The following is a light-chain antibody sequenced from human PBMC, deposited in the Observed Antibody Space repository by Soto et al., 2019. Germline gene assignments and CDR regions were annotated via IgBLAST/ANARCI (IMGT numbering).Light chain of an antibody. Sequence: IALTQSPATLSLSPGERATLSCRASESVTNYLAWYQQKPGQAPRLLVYDVSNRATGIPARFSGGGSGTDFTLTISNLEPEDFAVYYCQQRSDWPWTFGQGTKVDIK. CDR2: DVS. CDR1: ESVTNY. CDR3: QQRSDWPWT. V-gene: IGKV3-11*01. J-gene: IGKJ1*01.